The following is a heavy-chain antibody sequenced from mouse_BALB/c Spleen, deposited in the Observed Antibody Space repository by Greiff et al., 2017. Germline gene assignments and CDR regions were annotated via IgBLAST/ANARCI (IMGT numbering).Heavy chain of an antibody. D-gene: IGHD2-10*02. CDR2: ISSGSSTI. CDR1: GFTFSSFG. V-gene: IGHV5-17*02. J-gene: IGHJ2*01. CDR3: ARSKYGNYEDFDY. Sequence: DVKLVESGGGLVQPGGSRKLSCAASGFTFSSFGMHWVRQAPEKGLEWVAYISSGSSTIYYADTVKGRFTISRDNPKNTLFLQMTSLRSEDTAMYYCARSKYGNYEDFDYWGQGTTLTVSS.